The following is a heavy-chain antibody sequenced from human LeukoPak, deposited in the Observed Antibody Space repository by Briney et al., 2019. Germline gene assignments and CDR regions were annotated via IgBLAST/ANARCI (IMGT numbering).Heavy chain of an antibody. CDR1: GGSISSSVYY. CDR3: ARHSRSGYGDYESAFDI. V-gene: IGHV4-39*01. CDR2: FYYTGST. D-gene: IGHD5-12*01. Sequence: SETLSLTCIVSGGSISSSVYYWDWIRQPPRKGLDRNGNFYYTGSTYYNPSLKGRITISVDTSKNQFSLKLRSVSAADTAVYYCARHSRSGYGDYESAFDIWGQGTMVTVSS. J-gene: IGHJ3*02.